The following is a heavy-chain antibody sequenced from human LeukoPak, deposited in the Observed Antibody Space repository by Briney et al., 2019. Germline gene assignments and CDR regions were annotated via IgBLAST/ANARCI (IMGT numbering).Heavy chain of an antibody. CDR2: VYHTGHT. CDR1: GDSISGYY. CDR3: ARHRFGHLFDY. J-gene: IGHJ4*02. D-gene: IGHD3-16*01. Sequence: SETLSLACTVSGDSISGYYGRWVRQPPGRGLGWIGYVYHTGHTHYSPSLKSRVTVSLDTSRNQVSLILSSVTAADTAVYYCARHRFGHLFDYWGQGTLVFVSS. V-gene: IGHV4-59*01.